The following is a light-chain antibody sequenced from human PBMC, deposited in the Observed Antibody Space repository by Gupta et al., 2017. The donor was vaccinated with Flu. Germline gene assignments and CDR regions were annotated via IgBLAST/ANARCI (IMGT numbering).Light chain of an antibody. Sequence: DSQMTHSPSSLSASLVDRVAIACRARQSIDRYLNWYQQTAGKAPKLLIYAASALQSGVPSRFSGSGSGTDFTLTISKLQPEDFAVYYCQQSHNRPLTFGGGTEVEIK. CDR3: QQSHNRPLT. CDR2: AAS. V-gene: IGKV1-39*01. J-gene: IGKJ4*01. CDR1: QSIDRY.